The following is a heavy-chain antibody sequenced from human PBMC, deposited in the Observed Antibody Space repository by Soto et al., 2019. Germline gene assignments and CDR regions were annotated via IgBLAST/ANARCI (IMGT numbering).Heavy chain of an antibody. CDR2: ILSLESHK. CDR3: ATGLKDPSNRPSFEY. J-gene: IGHJ4*02. Sequence: QVQLVESGGTSVRPGGSLRLSCSGSGFNFSDYYLNWIRQTPGKGLEWVSSILSLESHKYYSASVMGRFSISRDNAKKSLSLEMKNLRVEDTGIYFCATGLKDPSNRPSFEYWGPGTPVTVSS. V-gene: IGHV3-11*01. CDR1: GFNFSDYY. D-gene: IGHD2-8*01.